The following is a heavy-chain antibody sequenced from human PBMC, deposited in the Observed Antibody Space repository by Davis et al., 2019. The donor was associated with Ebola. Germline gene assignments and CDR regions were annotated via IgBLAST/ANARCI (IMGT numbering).Heavy chain of an antibody. V-gene: IGHV6-1*01. CDR2: TYYSSKWYN. D-gene: IGHD5-18*01. CDR1: GDSVSSGG. J-gene: IGHJ6*02. Sequence: HSQTLSLTCAISGDSVSSGGWNWIRQSPSRGLEWLGRTYYSSKWYNDYAVSVKSRITINPDTSKNQFSLQLNSVTPEDTALYYCARGWLQGGMDVWGEGTTVTV. CDR3: ARGWLQGGMDV.